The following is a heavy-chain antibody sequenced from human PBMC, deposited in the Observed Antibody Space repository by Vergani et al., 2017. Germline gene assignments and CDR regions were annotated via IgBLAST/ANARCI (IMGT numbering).Heavy chain of an antibody. Sequence: QVDLQESGPGLVKSSETLSLNCAVSGYSVGSGYYWGWVREPPGRGLEWIGCVHRNGNTYYTSSLRGRATISRDTSKNQFSLRLTPVTASDTAVYYCARQYPYGSAHVDFWGRGVLVTVSA. CDR3: ARQYPYGSAHVDF. V-gene: IGHV4-38-2*01. D-gene: IGHD3-10*01. CDR2: VHRNGNT. CDR1: GYSVGSGYY. J-gene: IGHJ4*02.